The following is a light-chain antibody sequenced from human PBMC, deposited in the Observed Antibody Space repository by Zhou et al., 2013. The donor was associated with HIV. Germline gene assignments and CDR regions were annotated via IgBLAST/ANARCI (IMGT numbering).Light chain of an antibody. CDR2: TAS. CDR3: QKCNSAPRT. Sequence: DIQMTQSPSSLSASVGDRVTITCRASQGIGYSLAWYQQKPGKVPKLLIYTASILLSGVPSRFSGMRSGTDFTLTISSLQPEDVATYYCQKCNSAPRTFGQGTKVEIK. V-gene: IGKV1-27*01. CDR1: QGIGYS. J-gene: IGKJ1*01.